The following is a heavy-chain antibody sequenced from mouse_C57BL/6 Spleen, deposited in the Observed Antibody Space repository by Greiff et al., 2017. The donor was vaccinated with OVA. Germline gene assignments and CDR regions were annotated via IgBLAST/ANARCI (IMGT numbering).Heavy chain of an antibody. CDR3: TGQYYDYDGTVDY. CDR2: IRLKSDNYAT. J-gene: IGHJ2*01. V-gene: IGHV6-3*01. D-gene: IGHD2-4*01. CDR1: GFTFSNYW. Sequence: EVQGVESGGGLVQPGGSMKLSCVASGFTFSNYWMNWVRQSPEKGLEWVAQIRLKSDNYATHYAESVKGRFTISRDDSKSSVYLQMNNLRAEDTGIYYCTGQYYDYDGTVDYWGQGTTLTVSS.